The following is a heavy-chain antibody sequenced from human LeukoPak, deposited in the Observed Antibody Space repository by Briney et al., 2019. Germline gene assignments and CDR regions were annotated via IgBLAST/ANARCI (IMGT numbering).Heavy chain of an antibody. Sequence: PGGSLRLSCAASGFTFSSYSMNWVRQAPGKGLEWVSSITSSSSNVYYAASVKGRFTISRDNAKNSLYLQMNSLRAEDTAVFYCARDGTYTDYDPDFDIWGQGTLVTVSS. J-gene: IGHJ4*02. CDR3: ARDGTYTDYDPDFDI. V-gene: IGHV3-21*01. D-gene: IGHD5-12*01. CDR2: ITSSSSNV. CDR1: GFTFSSYS.